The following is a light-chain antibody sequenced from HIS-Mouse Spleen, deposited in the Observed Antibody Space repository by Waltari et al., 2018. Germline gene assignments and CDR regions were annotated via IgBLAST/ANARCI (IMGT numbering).Light chain of an antibody. CDR3: CSYAGSSTPWV. Sequence: QSALTQPASVSGSPGQSITISCTGTSSYVGSYNLFPWYQQPPGKAPKLMIYEGSKRPSGVSNRFSGSKSGNTASLTISGLQAEDEADYYCCSYAGSSTPWVFGGGTKLTVL. CDR1: SSYVGSYNL. V-gene: IGLV2-23*01. CDR2: EGS. J-gene: IGLJ3*02.